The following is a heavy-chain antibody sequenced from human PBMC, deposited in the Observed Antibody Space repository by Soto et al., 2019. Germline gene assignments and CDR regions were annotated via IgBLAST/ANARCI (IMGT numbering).Heavy chain of an antibody. J-gene: IGHJ3*02. CDR3: ARRKSYCSGGSCHAGSFDI. D-gene: IGHD2-15*01. Sequence: QVQLVQSGAEVKKPGSSVKVSCKASGGTFSSYAISWVRQAPGQGLEWMGGIIPIFGTANYAQKFQGRFTITADESTSTAYMELSSLRSEDTAVYYCARRKSYCSGGSCHAGSFDIWGQWTMVTVSS. V-gene: IGHV1-69*12. CDR1: GGTFSSYA. CDR2: IIPIFGTA.